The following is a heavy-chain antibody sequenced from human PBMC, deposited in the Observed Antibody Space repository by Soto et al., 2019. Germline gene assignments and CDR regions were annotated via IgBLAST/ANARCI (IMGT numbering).Heavy chain of an antibody. V-gene: IGHV3-53*01. CDR3: ARDSTTPGAFDI. D-gene: IGHD2-2*01. CDR1: GFTVSNNY. Sequence: GGSLRLSCAASGFTVSNNYMSWVRQAPGKGLEWVSAIYSGGNTYYADSVKGRFTISRDNSKNTLYLQMNTLRAEDTAVYYCARDSTTPGAFDIWGQGTKVTISS. CDR2: IYSGGNT. J-gene: IGHJ3*02.